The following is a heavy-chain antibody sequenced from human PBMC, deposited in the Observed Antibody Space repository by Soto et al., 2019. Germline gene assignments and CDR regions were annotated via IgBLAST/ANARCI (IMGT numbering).Heavy chain of an antibody. V-gene: IGHV1-18*01. Sequence: ASVKVSCKASGYTFTGYYGISWVRQAPGQGLEWMGWISAYNGNTNYAQKLQGRVTMTTDTSTSTAYMELRSLRSDDTAVYYCARVESGQQLVLWFDPWGQGTLVTVSS. CDR3: ARVESGQQLVLWFDP. CDR2: ISAYNGNT. J-gene: IGHJ5*02. CDR1: GYTFTGYYG. D-gene: IGHD6-13*01.